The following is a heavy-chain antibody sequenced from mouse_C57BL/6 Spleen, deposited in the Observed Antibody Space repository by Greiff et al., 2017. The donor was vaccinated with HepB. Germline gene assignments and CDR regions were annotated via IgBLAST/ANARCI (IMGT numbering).Heavy chain of an antibody. CDR1: GYTFTTYP. CDR2: FHPYNDDT. D-gene: IGHD1-1*01. V-gene: IGHV1-47*01. CDR3: ARWGGSSPFDHAMDY. Sequence: QVQLQQSGAELVKPGASVKMSCKASGYTFTTYPIEWMKQNHGKSLEWIGNFHPYNDDTKYNEKFKGKATLTVEKSSSTVYLALSRLTSDDSAFYYCARWGGSSPFDHAMDYWGQGTSVTVSS. J-gene: IGHJ4*01.